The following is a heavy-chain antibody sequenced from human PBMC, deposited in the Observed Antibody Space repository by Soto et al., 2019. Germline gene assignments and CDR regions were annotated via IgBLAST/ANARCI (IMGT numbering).Heavy chain of an antibody. CDR3: ARATIFGVVIRDYYYCGMDV. CDR2: ISAYNGNT. CDR1: GYTFTSYG. V-gene: IGHV1-18*01. J-gene: IGHJ6*02. D-gene: IGHD3-3*01. Sequence: QVQLVQSGAEVKKPGASVKVSCKASGYTFTSYGISWVRQAPGQGLEWMGWISAYNGNTNYAQKLQGRVTMTTDTSTSTAYRELRSLRSDDTAVYYCARATIFGVVIRDYYYCGMDVWGQGTTVTVSS.